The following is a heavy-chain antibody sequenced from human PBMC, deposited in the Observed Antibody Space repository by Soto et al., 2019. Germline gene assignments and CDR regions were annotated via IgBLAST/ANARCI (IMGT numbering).Heavy chain of an antibody. D-gene: IGHD2-8*01. CDR3: ARDRGYCTNGVCYTGGDAFDI. CDR1: GGSISSYY. CDR2: IYTSGST. V-gene: IGHV4-4*07. J-gene: IGHJ3*02. Sequence: SETLSLTCTVSGGSISSYYWSWIRQPAGKGLEWMGRIYTSGSTNYNPSLKSRVTMSVDTSKNQFSLKLSSVTAADTAVYYCARDRGYCTNGVCYTGGDAFDIWGQGTMVTVSS.